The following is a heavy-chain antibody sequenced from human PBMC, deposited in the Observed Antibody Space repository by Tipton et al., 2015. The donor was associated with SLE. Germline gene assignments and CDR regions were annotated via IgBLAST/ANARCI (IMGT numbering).Heavy chain of an antibody. CDR3: AKALYSSSSGAFDI. D-gene: IGHD6-6*01. J-gene: IGHJ3*02. CDR1: GFTFSNYG. Sequence: SLRLSCAASGFTFSNYGMHWVRQAPGKGLEWVAVIWYDGSDEYYADSVKGRFTISRDNSKNTLYVQMNSLRAEDTAMYYCAKALYSSSSGAFDIWSQGTMVTVSS. V-gene: IGHV3-30*18. CDR2: IWYDGSDE.